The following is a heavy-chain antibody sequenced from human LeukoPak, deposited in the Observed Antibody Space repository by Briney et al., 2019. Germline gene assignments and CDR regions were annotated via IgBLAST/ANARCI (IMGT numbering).Heavy chain of an antibody. CDR1: AFTFSSYG. Sequence: GGSLRLSCAASAFTFSSYGMHWVRQAPGKGLEWVAFIRYDGSNKYYADSVKGRFTISRDNSKNTLYLQMNSLRAEDTAVYYCAKDRFGSFYYFDYWGQGTLVTVSS. D-gene: IGHD3-3*01. J-gene: IGHJ4*02. CDR2: IRYDGSNK. V-gene: IGHV3-30*02. CDR3: AKDRFGSFYYFDY.